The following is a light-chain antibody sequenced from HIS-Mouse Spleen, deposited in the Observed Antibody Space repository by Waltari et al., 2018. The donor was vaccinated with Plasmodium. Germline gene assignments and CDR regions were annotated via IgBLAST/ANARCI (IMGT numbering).Light chain of an antibody. CDR3: QQYYSTPPYT. CDR1: QSVLYSSNNKNY. V-gene: IGKV4-1*01. J-gene: IGKJ2*01. CDR2: WAS. Sequence: DIVMTQSPDSLAVSLGERATINCKSSQSVLYSSNNKNYLAWYQQKPGQPPKLLIYWASTRESGVPDRFRCSGSGTDFTLTISSLQAEDVAVYYCQQYYSTPPYTFGQGTKLEIK.